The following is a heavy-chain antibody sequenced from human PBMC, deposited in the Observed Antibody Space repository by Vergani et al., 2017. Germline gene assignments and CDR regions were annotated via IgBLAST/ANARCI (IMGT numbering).Heavy chain of an antibody. CDR1: GFTFSSYW. CDR3: ARARITGTRWIDP. Sequence: EVQLVESGGGLVQPGGSLRLSCAASGFTFSSYWMSWVRQAPGKGLEWVANIKQDGSEKNYVDSVKGRFTISRDNAKKSLYLQINSLRAEDTAVYYWARARITGTRWIDPWGQGTLVTVSS. CDR2: IKQDGSEK. J-gene: IGHJ5*02. D-gene: IGHD1-7*01. V-gene: IGHV3-7*01.